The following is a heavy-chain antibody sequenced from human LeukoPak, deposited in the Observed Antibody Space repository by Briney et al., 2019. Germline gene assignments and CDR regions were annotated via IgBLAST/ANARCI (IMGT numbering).Heavy chain of an antibody. CDR2: INHSGST. D-gene: IGHD2-2*01. CDR3: ARGVVVPAAESYYYYGMDV. Sequence: SETLSLTCAVYGGSFSGYYWSWIRQPPGKGLEWIGEINHSGSTNYNPPLKSRVTISVDTSKNQFSLKLSSVTAADTAVYYCARGVVVPAAESYYYYGMDVWGQGTTVTVSS. J-gene: IGHJ6*02. CDR1: GGSFSGYY. V-gene: IGHV4-34*01.